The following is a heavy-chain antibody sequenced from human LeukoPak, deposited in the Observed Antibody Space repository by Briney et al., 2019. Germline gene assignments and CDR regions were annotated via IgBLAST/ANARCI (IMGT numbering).Heavy chain of an antibody. CDR2: ISAYNNYT. D-gene: IGHD4-17*01. CDR3: AREGADDHGRLLWFDP. V-gene: IGHV1-18*01. Sequence: ASVKVSCKAPTYTFTRYGISWVRQAPGQGLEWMGKISAYNNYTTYAQKFQGRIAMTTDTSTNTAYMDLRSLRSDDTAFYYCAREGADDHGRLLWFDPWGQGTLVTVSS. J-gene: IGHJ5*02. CDR1: TYTFTRYG.